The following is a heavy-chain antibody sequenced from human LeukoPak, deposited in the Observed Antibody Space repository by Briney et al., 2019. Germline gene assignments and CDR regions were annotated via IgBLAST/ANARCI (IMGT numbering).Heavy chain of an antibody. CDR1: GHTFTSYG. Sequence: ASVKVSCKASGHTFTSYGLSWVRQVPGQGLEWLGWISGHNGDTNYAQKLQGRLTVTTDTSTSTAYMELGSLRSDDTAMYYCARIAYCSSTSCSDAFDMWGQGTMVTVSS. V-gene: IGHV1-18*01. D-gene: IGHD2-2*01. CDR3: ARIAYCSSTSCSDAFDM. CDR2: ISGHNGDT. J-gene: IGHJ3*02.